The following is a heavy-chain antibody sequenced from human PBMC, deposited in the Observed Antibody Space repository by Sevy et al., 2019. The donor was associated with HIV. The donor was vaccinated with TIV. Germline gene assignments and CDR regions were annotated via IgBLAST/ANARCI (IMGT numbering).Heavy chain of an antibody. CDR2: IYGDGNT. Sequence: GGSLRLSCTGSGLTFSDYAMSWVRQAPGKGLEWVSVIYGDGNTYYRDSMKGRFTNSRDSSKNNLFLPMNSLRAEETAVYFCAREQWLVASSNYSYYAMDVWGQGTTVTVSS. V-gene: IGHV3-23*03. CDR3: AREQWLVASSNYSYYAMDV. D-gene: IGHD6-19*01. J-gene: IGHJ6*02. CDR1: GLTFSDYA.